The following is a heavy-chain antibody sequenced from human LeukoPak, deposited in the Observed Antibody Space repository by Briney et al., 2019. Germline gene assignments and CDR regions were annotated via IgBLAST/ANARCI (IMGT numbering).Heavy chain of an antibody. Sequence: EPPRIFCNSFGYSFTSYWISWVRQMPGQGLEWLGRIDPSDSYTSYSPTLQGHVTISADKAICTAYLPWSRLKASDTDTDDCARPDAGGYCSGRSCYGLWGQGTLVTVSS. V-gene: IGHV5-10-1*01. J-gene: IGHJ4*02. CDR1: GYSFTSYW. CDR2: IDPSDSYT. D-gene: IGHD2-15*01. CDR3: ARPDAGGYCSGRSCYGL.